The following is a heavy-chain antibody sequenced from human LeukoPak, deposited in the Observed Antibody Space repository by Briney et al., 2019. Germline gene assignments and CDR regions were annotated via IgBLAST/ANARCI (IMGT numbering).Heavy chain of an antibody. CDR1: GFTLNNYD. CDR2: VTSSSYTV. CDR3: ARGIGDY. Sequence: GGSLRLSCGVSGFTLNNYDMKWVRQAPGKGLEWVSHVTSSSYTVYYADSVKGRFTVSRDNAKNSMYLEMNSLRAEDTAVYYCARGIGDYWGQGTPVTVSS. J-gene: IGHJ4*02. V-gene: IGHV3-48*01.